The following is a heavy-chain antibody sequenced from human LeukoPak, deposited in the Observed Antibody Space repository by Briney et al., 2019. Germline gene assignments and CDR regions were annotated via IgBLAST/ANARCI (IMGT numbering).Heavy chain of an antibody. Sequence: VSVKVSCKASGYPFTSYHLHWVRQAPGQGLEWMGIINPSGGSATYAQKFQGRVTMTRDTSTSTVYMEVSSLRSEDTAVYYCARAILVISPSADCWGQGTRVTVSS. J-gene: IGHJ4*02. CDR1: GYPFTSYH. D-gene: IGHD3-9*01. CDR2: INPSGGSA. V-gene: IGHV1-46*03. CDR3: ARAILVISPSADC.